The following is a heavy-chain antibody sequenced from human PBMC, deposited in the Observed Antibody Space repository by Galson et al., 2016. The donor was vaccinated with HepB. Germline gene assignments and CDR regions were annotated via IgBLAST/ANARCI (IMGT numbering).Heavy chain of an antibody. J-gene: IGHJ4*02. CDR2: VYQSGST. CDR1: GVSVFSGTYY. CDR3: GRAPAD. V-gene: IGHV4-39*01. Sequence: SETLSLTCTVSGVSVFSGTYYWGWIRQPPGKGLEWIGSVYQSGSTYYNPSLKSRVSISVDTSERQFSLTLTSVTAADTAFYYCGRAPADWGQGILVTVSS.